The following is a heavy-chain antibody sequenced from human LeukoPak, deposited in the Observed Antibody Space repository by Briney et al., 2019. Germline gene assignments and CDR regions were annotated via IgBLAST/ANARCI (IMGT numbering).Heavy chain of an antibody. Sequence: SETLSITCAVYGGSFSGYYWSWIRQPPGKGLERIGEINHSGSTNYNPSLKSRVTISVDTSKNQFSLKLSSVTAADTAVYYCASTLGHPYYYYMDVWGKGTTVTVSS. CDR3: ASTLGHPYYYYMDV. J-gene: IGHJ6*03. D-gene: IGHD3-10*01. CDR1: GGSFSGYY. V-gene: IGHV4-34*01. CDR2: INHSGST.